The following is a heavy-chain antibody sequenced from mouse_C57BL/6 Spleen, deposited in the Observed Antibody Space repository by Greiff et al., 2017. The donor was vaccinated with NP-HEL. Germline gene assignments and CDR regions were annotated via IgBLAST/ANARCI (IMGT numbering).Heavy chain of an antibody. Sequence: VQLQQSGPELVKPGASVKISCKASGYAFSSSWMNWVKQRPGKGLEWIGRIYPGDGDTNYNGKFKGKATLTADKSSSTAYMQLSSLTSEDSAVYFCARANWDYYYAMDYWGQGTSVTVSS. CDR1: GYAFSSSW. D-gene: IGHD4-1*02. J-gene: IGHJ4*01. V-gene: IGHV1-82*01. CDR2: IYPGDGDT. CDR3: ARANWDYYYAMDY.